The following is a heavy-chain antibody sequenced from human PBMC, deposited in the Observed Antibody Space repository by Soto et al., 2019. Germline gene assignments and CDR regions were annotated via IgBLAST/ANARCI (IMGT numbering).Heavy chain of an antibody. CDR2: IYYSGST. CDR3: ARSIVTPSAMFDH. CDR1: GGSISSYY. D-gene: IGHD2-2*01. J-gene: IGHJ5*02. V-gene: IGHV4-59*12. Sequence: PSETLSLTCTVSGGSISSYYWSWIRQPPGKGLEWIGYIYYSGSTNYNPSLKSRATISLDEPNNQFSLHLTSVTAADTAVYYCARSIVTPSAMFDHWGQGLLVTVSS.